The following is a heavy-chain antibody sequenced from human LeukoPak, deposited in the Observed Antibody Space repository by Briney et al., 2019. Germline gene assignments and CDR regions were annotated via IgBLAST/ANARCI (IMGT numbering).Heavy chain of an antibody. CDR3: VRSSYDSSLRFDDY. CDR1: GYTFTAYY. CDR2: LNPYSGDT. Sequence: ASVKVSCKASGYTFTAYYLHWVRQAPGQGLEWMGWLNPYSGDTNYAQNFQGRVTMTRDTSINTAYMELSRPRSDDTAVYYCVRSSYDSSLRFDDYWGQGTLVTVSS. D-gene: IGHD3-22*01. V-gene: IGHV1-2*02. J-gene: IGHJ4*02.